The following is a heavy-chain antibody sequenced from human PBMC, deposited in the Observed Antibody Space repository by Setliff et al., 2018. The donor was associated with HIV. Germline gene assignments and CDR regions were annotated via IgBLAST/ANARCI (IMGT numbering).Heavy chain of an antibody. CDR3: ARRIQLRDSSGRSCWTFDI. Sequence: PSETLSLTCTVYGASINSGSHNWGWIRQPPGKGLEWIATLHYTGTTYYKPSLKRRVTISTDTSKNQFSLKLSSVTAADTAVYYCARRIQLRDSSGRSCWTFDIWGQGTMVTVSS. J-gene: IGHJ3*02. CDR1: GASINSGSHN. CDR2: LHYTGTT. D-gene: IGHD2-15*01. V-gene: IGHV4-39*01.